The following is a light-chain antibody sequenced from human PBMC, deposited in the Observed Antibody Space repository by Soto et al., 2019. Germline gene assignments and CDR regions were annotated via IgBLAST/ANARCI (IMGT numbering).Light chain of an antibody. J-gene: IGKJ1*01. CDR3: QQYGSSPWT. Sequence: ETVLTQSPGTLSLSPGERATLSCRASQIIRSNYLAWYRQTPGQAPRLLIYGASNRATGIADRFSGSGSGTDFTLIISRLEPEDFALYYGQQYGSSPWTFGQGTKVEIK. V-gene: IGKV3-20*01. CDR2: GAS. CDR1: QIIRSNY.